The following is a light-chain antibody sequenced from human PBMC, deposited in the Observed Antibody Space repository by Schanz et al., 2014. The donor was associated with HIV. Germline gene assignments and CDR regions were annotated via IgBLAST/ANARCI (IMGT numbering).Light chain of an antibody. CDR2: RNN. J-gene: IGLJ1*01. CDR3: ATWDDSLERYV. Sequence: QSVLTQPPSASGSPGQRLTISCSGRSSNIGSNSVYWYQQLPGTAPKLLIYRNNQRPSGVPDRFSGSKSGTSASLAISGLRSDDEGDYYCATWDDSLERYVFGTGTKLTV. V-gene: IGLV1-47*01. CDR1: SSNIGSNS.